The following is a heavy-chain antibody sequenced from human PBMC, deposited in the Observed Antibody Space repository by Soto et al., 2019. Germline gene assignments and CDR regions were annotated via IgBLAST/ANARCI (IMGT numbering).Heavy chain of an antibody. D-gene: IGHD6-6*01. J-gene: IGHJ5*02. Sequence: SETLSLTCTVSGGSISSYYWSCIRQPPGKGLEWNGNIYYSGSTNYNPSLKSRVTISVDTSKNQFSLKLSSVTAADTAVYYCARDHVSSSSYSRVAPNWFDPWGQGNLVTVS. CDR1: GGSISSYY. CDR2: IYYSGST. CDR3: ARDHVSSSSYSRVAPNWFDP. V-gene: IGHV4-59*01.